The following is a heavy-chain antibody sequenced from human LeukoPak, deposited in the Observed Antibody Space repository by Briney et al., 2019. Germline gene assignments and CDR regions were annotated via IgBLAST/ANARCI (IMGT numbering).Heavy chain of an antibody. Sequence: GGSLRLSCAASGFTFSSYAMSWVRQAPGKGLEWVSAISGSGGSTYYADSVKGRFTISRDNSKNTLYLQMNSLRAEDTAVYYCAKDRSRGLWFGELLLFDPWGQRTLVTVSS. CDR1: GFTFSSYA. V-gene: IGHV3-23*01. CDR2: ISGSGGST. J-gene: IGHJ5*02. D-gene: IGHD3-10*01. CDR3: AKDRSRGLWFGELLLFDP.